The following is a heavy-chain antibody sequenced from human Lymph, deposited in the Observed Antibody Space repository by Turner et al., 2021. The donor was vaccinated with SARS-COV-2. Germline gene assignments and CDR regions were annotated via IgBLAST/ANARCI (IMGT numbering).Heavy chain of an antibody. CDR3: ARAAQLTVWFDP. D-gene: IGHD3-9*01. J-gene: IGHJ5*02. Sequence: VQLAQFGPEVKKPGASVKVACKASGYTFTSYDINWVLQATGQGLEWMGWMNPNSGNTGYAQKFQGRVIMTRNTSISTAYMELSSLRSEDTAVYYCARAAQLTVWFDPWGQGTLVTVSS. CDR2: MNPNSGNT. CDR1: GYTFTSYD. V-gene: IGHV1-8*01.